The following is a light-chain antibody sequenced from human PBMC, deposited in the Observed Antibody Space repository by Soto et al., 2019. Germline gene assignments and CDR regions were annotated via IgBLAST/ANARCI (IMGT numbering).Light chain of an antibody. CDR2: DNS. J-gene: IGLJ2*01. V-gene: IGLV1-40*01. CDR1: SSNIGAGYD. Sequence: QSVLTQPPSVSGAPGQRVTISCTGSSSNIGAGYDVHWYQQLPGTAPQLLIYDNSNRPSGVPDRFSGAKSGTSASLAITGLQAEDEADYYCQSSDSSLSGSVVFGGGTKLTVL. CDR3: QSSDSSLSGSVV.